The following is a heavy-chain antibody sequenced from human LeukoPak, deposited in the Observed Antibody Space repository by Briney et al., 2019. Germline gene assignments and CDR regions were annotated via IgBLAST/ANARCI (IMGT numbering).Heavy chain of an antibody. J-gene: IGHJ4*02. V-gene: IGHV3-48*03. CDR2: ISSSGSTI. Sequence: GGSLRLSCAASGFTFSSYEMNSVRQAPGKGLEWVSYISSSGSTIYYADSVKGRFTISRDNAKNSLYLQMNSLRAEDTAVYYCARESLIATDYWGQGTLVTVSS. D-gene: IGHD3-22*01. CDR3: ARESLIATDY. CDR1: GFTFSSYE.